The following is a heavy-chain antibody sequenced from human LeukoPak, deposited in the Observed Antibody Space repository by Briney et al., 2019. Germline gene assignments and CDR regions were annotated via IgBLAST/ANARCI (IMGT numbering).Heavy chain of an antibody. D-gene: IGHD6-6*01. CDR3: ARTYSSSSTVGHLY. J-gene: IGHJ4*02. CDR2: IIPIFGTA. CDR1: GGTFSSYA. V-gene: IGHV1-69*01. Sequence: SVKVSCKASGGTFSSYAISWVRQAPGQGLEWMGGIIPIFGTANYAQTFQGRVTITADESTSTAYMELSRLRSEDTAVYYCARTYSSSSTVGHLYWGQGTLVTVSS.